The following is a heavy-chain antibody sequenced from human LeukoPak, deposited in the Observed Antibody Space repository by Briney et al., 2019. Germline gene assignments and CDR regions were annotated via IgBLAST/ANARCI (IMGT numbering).Heavy chain of an antibody. Sequence: KSSETLSLTCTVSGGSISSYYWSWIRQPPGKGLEWIGYIYYSGSTNYNPSLKSRVTISVDTSKNQFSLKLSSVTAADTAVYYCARYLGYDSSGYSYYYGMDVWGQGTTVTVSS. V-gene: IGHV4-59*08. J-gene: IGHJ6*02. CDR3: ARYLGYDSSGYSYYYGMDV. D-gene: IGHD3-22*01. CDR2: IYYSGST. CDR1: GGSISSYY.